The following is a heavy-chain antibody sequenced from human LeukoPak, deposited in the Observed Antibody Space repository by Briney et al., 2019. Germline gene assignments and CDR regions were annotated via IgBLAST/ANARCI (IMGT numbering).Heavy chain of an antibody. Sequence: PSETLSLTCTVSGGSISNYYWSWIRQPPGKGLEWIGYIYYSGSTNYSPSLKSRVTISVDTSKNQFSLKLRSVTAADTAVYYCARGPPVTFDYWGQGTLVTVSS. D-gene: IGHD4-17*01. CDR2: IYYSGST. CDR3: ARGPPVTFDY. CDR1: GGSISNYY. V-gene: IGHV4-59*12. J-gene: IGHJ4*02.